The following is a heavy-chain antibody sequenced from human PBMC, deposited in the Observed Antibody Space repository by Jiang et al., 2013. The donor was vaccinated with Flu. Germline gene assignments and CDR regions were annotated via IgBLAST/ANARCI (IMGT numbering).Heavy chain of an antibody. D-gene: IGHD6-19*01. Sequence: SGAEVKKPGASVKVSCKASGYTFTSYYMHWVRQAPGRGLEWMGIINPSGGSTSYAQKFQGRVTMTRDTSTSTVYMEVRGLTSEDTAIYFCVRDRRTVTGHWNWFDPWGQGTLVIVSS. CDR2: INPSGGST. CDR3: VRDRRTVTGHWNWFDP. J-gene: IGHJ5*02. V-gene: IGHV1-46*01. CDR1: GYTFTSYY.